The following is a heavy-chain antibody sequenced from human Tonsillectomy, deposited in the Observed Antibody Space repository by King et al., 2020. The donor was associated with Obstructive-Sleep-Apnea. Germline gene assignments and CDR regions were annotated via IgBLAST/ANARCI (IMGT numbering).Heavy chain of an antibody. Sequence: VQLQESGPGLVKPSETLSLTCTVSGGSISSYYWSWIRQPPGKGLGWMGYIYYSGSTNYNPSLKSRVTISVDTSKNQCSLKLSSVTAADTAVYYCARARDTAMVTTKNFDYWGQGTLVTVSS. V-gene: IGHV4-59*01. J-gene: IGHJ4*02. CDR1: GGSISSYY. CDR3: ARARDTAMVTTKNFDY. D-gene: IGHD5-18*01. CDR2: IYYSGST.